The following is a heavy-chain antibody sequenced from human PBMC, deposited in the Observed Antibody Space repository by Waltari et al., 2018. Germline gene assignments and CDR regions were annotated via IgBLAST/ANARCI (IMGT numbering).Heavy chain of an antibody. Sequence: EVQLVESGGGLVQPGGSLRLSCAASGFTFSSYSMNWVRQAPGKGLEWVSYISSSSSTIYYADSVKGRFTISRDNAKNSLYLQMNSLRAEDTAVYYCAVTRSTSYSSSPDYWGQGTLVTVSS. CDR1: GFTFSSYS. D-gene: IGHD6-13*01. J-gene: IGHJ4*02. CDR3: AVTRSTSYSSSPDY. CDR2: ISSSSSTI. V-gene: IGHV3-48*01.